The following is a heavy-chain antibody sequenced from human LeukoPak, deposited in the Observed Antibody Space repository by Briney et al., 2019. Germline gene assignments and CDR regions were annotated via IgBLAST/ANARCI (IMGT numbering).Heavy chain of an antibody. CDR3: VKDVSSTYYYFDY. J-gene: IGHJ4*02. D-gene: IGHD6-13*01. CDR2: INPNSGGT. Sequence: ASVKVSCKASGYTFTGYYMHWVRQAPGQGLEWMGWINPNSGGTNYAQKFQGRVTMTRDTSISTAYMELSRLRSDDTAVYYCVKDVSSTYYYFDYWGQGTLVTVSS. V-gene: IGHV1-2*02. CDR1: GYTFTGYY.